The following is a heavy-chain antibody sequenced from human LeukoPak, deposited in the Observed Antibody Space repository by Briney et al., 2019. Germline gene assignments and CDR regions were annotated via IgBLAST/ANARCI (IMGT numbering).Heavy chain of an antibody. CDR1: GGSISSSSYY. V-gene: IGHV4-39*01. Sequence: PSETLSLTCTVSGGSISSSSYYWGWIRQPPGKGLEWIGSIYYSGSTYYNPSLKRRVTISVDTSKNQFSLKLSSVTAADTAVYYCASRYSSSWYAGDYWGQGTLVTVSS. CDR2: IYYSGST. CDR3: ASRYSSSWYAGDY. J-gene: IGHJ4*02. D-gene: IGHD6-13*01.